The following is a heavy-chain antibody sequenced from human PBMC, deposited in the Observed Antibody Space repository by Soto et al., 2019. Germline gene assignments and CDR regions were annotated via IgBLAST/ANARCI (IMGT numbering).Heavy chain of an antibody. V-gene: IGHV4-39*01. D-gene: IGHD4-17*01. Sequence: SETLSLTCPVSGGSISSSSYYWGWIRQPPGKGLEWIWSIYYSGITYYNPSLKSRVTISVVTSKNQFSLKLSSVTAADTAVYYCARHLGYGDYLVLFFDYWGQGTLVTVSS. CDR3: ARHLGYGDYLVLFFDY. CDR1: GGSISSSSYY. J-gene: IGHJ4*02. CDR2: IYYSGIT.